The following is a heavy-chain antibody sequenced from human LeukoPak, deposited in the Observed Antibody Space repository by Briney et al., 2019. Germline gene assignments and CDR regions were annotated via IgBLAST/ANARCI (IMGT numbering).Heavy chain of an antibody. Sequence: PGGSLRLSCAASGFTFSSYSMNWVRQAPGKGLEWVANIKPDGSERYYVDSVKGRFTISRDNAKNSLYLQMDSLRAEDTAVYYCARGRGVDYWGRGTLVTVSS. CDR2: IKPDGSER. D-gene: IGHD5-24*01. CDR3: ARGRGVDY. CDR1: GFTFSSYS. V-gene: IGHV3-7*01. J-gene: IGHJ4*02.